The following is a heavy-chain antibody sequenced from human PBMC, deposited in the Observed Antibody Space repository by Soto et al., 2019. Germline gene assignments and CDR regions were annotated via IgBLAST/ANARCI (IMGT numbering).Heavy chain of an antibody. V-gene: IGHV3-13*04. J-gene: IGHJ4*02. CDR3: VRARGGEYFGEQLS. CDR2: IGTPADT. Sequence: GGSLRLSCAASGCTFIRYDMYWVRQATGKGLEWVSAIGTPADTYYPASVQGRFIISRENAKNSLYLQMNSLRAGDTAVYYCVRARGGEYFGEQLSWGQGTLVTVSS. CDR1: GCTFIRYD. D-gene: IGHD3-10*01.